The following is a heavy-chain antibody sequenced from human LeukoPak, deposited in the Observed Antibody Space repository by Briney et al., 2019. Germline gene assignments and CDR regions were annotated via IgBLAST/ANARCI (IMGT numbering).Heavy chain of an antibody. CDR1: GFTFSSYA. Sequence: PGRSLRLSCAASGFTFSSYAMRWVRQAPGKGLEWVAVISYDGSNKYYADSMKGRFTVSRDNSKNTLYLQMNSLRAEDTAVYYCARARSGWYLGQFDYWGQGTLVTVSS. J-gene: IGHJ4*02. V-gene: IGHV3-30*04. CDR3: ARARSGWYLGQFDY. CDR2: ISYDGSNK. D-gene: IGHD6-19*01.